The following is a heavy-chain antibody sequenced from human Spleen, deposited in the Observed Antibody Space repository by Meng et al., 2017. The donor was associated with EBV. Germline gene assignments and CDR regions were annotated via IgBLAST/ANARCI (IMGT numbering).Heavy chain of an antibody. CDR1: GASVSSGSYY. J-gene: IGHJ4*02. D-gene: IGHD6-19*01. CDR3: ARTGYSTGWFATDY. CDR2: IYYSRNT. Sequence: QVQLQESGPGLVKPSETLSLSCTPPGASVSSGSYYWSWIRQPPGKGLEYIGQIYYSRNTKYNPSLKSRVTISVDTSKNHFSLRLSSVTAADTAVYYCARTGYSTGWFATDYWGQGTLVTVSS. V-gene: IGHV4-61*03.